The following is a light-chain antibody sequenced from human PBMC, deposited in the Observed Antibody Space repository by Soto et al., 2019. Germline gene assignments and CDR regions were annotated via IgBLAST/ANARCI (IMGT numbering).Light chain of an antibody. CDR3: QSYDSSLTVV. CDR2: GNS. V-gene: IGLV1-40*01. CDR1: SSNIGAGYD. Sequence: QSVLTQPPSVSGAPGQRVTISCTGSSSNIGAGYDVHWYQQLPVTAPKLLIYGNSNRPSGVPDRFSGSKSDTSASLAITGLQAEDEADYYCQSYDSSLTVVFGGATKLTLL. J-gene: IGLJ2*01.